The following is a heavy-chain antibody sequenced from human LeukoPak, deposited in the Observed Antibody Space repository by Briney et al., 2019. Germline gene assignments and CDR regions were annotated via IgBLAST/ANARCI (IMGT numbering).Heavy chain of an antibody. CDR3: ARVPLTMIVVVITKGVTYGMDV. J-gene: IGHJ6*02. Sequence: QPGGSLRLSCAASGFTVSSNYMSWVRQAPGKGLEWVSVIYSGGSTYYADSVKGRFTISRDNSKNTLYLQMNSLRAEDTAVYYCARVPLTMIVVVITKGVTYGMDVWGQGTTVTVSS. D-gene: IGHD3-22*01. CDR1: GFTVSSNY. CDR2: IYSGGST. V-gene: IGHV3-66*01.